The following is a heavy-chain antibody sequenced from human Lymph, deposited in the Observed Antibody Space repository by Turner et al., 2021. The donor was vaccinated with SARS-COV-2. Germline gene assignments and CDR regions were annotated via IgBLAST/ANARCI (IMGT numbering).Heavy chain of an antibody. V-gene: IGHV1-69*10. J-gene: IGHJ6*02. Sequence: QVQLVQSGAEVKKPGSSVKVSCKASGGTFSSSAISWVRQAPGQGLELRGGIIPPLAIANSAQKFQGRVTITADKSTSKAYMGRSSLRSEDTAVYFCARIAAPGMGGGVHYYYYAMDVWGQGTTVTVSS. CDR1: GGTFSSSA. CDR2: IIPPLAIA. D-gene: IGHD6-13*01. CDR3: ARIAAPGMGGGVHYYYYAMDV.